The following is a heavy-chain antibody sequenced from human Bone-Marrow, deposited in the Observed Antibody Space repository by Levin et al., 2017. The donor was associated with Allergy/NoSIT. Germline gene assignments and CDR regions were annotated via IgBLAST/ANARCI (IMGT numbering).Heavy chain of an antibody. D-gene: IGHD4-17*01. CDR3: ARGGSQNTGFDY. CDR2: MNPNSGNT. V-gene: IGHV1-8*01. CDR1: GSTFTSYD. Sequence: GGSLRLSCKASGSTFTSYDINWVRQATGQGLEWMGWMNPNSGNTGYAQKFQGRVTMTRNTSISTAYMELSSLRSEDTAVYYCARGGSQNTGFDYWGQGTLVTVSS. J-gene: IGHJ4*02.